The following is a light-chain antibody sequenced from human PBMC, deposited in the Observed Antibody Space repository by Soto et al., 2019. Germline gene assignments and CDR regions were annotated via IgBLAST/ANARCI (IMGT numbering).Light chain of an antibody. J-gene: IGKJ1*01. CDR1: QSISIW. CDR2: KAS. Sequence: DKQMTQSASALSAYVGDRVTITCRASQSISIWLAWYQQKPGKAPKILIYKASSLESGVPSRFSGSGSGTEFTLTISSLQPDDFATYYCQQYSTYTPRTFGQGTKVDIK. CDR3: QQYSTYTPRT. V-gene: IGKV1-5*03.